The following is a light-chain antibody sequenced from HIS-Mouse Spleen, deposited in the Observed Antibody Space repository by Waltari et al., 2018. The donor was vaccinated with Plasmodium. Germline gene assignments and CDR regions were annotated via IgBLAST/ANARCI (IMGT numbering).Light chain of an antibody. J-gene: IGLJ3*02. V-gene: IGLV3-27*01. Sequence: SYELTQPSSVSVSPGQTARITCSGDVLAKKKYARWFQQKPGQAPVLVIYNDSERPSGIPERFSGASSGTTVTLTISGAQVEDEADYYCYAAADNNLVFGGGTKLTVL. CDR1: VLAKKKY. CDR3: YAAADNNLV. CDR2: NDS.